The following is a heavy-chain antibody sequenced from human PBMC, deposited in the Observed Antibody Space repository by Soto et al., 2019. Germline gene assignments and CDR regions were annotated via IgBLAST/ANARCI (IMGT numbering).Heavy chain of an antibody. CDR3: ARHAVDSVLVPAAMRGGDGDGSSDY. Sequence: QLQLQESGPGLVKPSETLSLTCTVSGGSLSSSSYYWGWIRQPPGKGLEWIGSIYYSGSTYYNPSLKSPVTISVDTSKNQFSLKRSSVTAADTALYYCARHAVDSVLVPAAMRGGDGDGSSDYWGRGSLVAVS. CDR1: GGSLSSSSYY. J-gene: IGHJ4*01. V-gene: IGHV4-39*01. CDR2: IYYSGST. D-gene: IGHD2-2*01.